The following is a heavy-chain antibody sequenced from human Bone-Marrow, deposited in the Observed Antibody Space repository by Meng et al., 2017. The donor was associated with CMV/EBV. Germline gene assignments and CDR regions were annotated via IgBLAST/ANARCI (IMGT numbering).Heavy chain of an antibody. CDR2: ISSSSSYI. Sequence: GASLKISCAASGFTFSSYSMNWVRQAPGKGLEWVSSISSSSSYIYYADSVKGRFTISRDNAKNSLYLQMNSLRAEDTAVYYCARSSGWYIDDAFDIWGQGPMVPV. D-gene: IGHD6-19*01. CDR1: GFTFSSYS. CDR3: ARSSGWYIDDAFDI. V-gene: IGHV3-21*01. J-gene: IGHJ3*02.